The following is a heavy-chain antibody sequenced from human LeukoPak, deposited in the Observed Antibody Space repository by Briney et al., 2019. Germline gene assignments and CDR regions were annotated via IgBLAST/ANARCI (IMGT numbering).Heavy chain of an antibody. CDR2: ISDSGGST. CDR1: GFTVSSNY. D-gene: IGHD3-22*01. Sequence: GGSLRLSCAASGFTVSSNYMSWVRQAPGKGLEWVSAISDSGGSTFYADSVKGRFTISRDNSKDTLYLQMSSLRAEDTAVYYCAKERYYDSKFYFDYWGQGTLVTVSS. V-gene: IGHV3-23*01. J-gene: IGHJ4*02. CDR3: AKERYYDSKFYFDY.